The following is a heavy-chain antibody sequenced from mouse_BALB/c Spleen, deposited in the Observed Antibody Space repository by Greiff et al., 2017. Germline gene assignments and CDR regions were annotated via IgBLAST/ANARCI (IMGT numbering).Heavy chain of an antibody. CDR2: ISDGGSYT. Sequence: EVKLMESGGGLVKPGGSLKLSCAASGFTFSDYYMYWVRQTPEKRLEWVATISDGGSYTYYPDSVKGRFTISRDNAKNILYLQMSSLKSEDTAMYYCAGYGNYAWFAYWGQGTLVTVSA. J-gene: IGHJ3*01. D-gene: IGHD2-1*01. V-gene: IGHV5-4*02. CDR1: GFTFSDYY. CDR3: AGYGNYAWFAY.